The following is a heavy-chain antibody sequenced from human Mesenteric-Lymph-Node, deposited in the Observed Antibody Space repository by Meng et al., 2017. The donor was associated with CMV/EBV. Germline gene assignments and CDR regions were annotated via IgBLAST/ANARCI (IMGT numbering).Heavy chain of an antibody. V-gene: IGHV1-69*06. CDR2: IIPIFGTA. Sequence: CKASGGTFSSYAISWVRQAPGQGLEWMGGIIPIFGTANYAQKFQGRVTITADKSTSTAYMELSSLRSEDTAVYYCASFVTTVGDWFDPWGQGTLVTVSS. J-gene: IGHJ5*02. D-gene: IGHD4-23*01. CDR3: ASFVTTVGDWFDP. CDR1: GGTFSSYA.